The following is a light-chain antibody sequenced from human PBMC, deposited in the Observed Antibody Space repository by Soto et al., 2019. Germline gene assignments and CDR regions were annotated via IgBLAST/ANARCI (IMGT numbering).Light chain of an antibody. CDR3: MQSIQLPLT. V-gene: IGKV2D-29*01. J-gene: IGKJ4*01. CDR2: EVS. CDR1: QSLLHSDGRAY. Sequence: DIVMTQIPLSLSVTPGQPAPISCKSSQSLLHSDGRAYLYWYLQKAGQTPQLLIYEVSKRFSGVPDRFSGSGSGTDFTLKISRVEAEDVGFYYCMQSIQLPLTFGGGTKVEIK.